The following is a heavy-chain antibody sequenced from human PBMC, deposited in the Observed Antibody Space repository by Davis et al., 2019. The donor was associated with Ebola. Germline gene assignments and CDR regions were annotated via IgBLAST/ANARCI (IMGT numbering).Heavy chain of an antibody. CDR2: IYPGDSDT. Sequence: GESLKISCKGSGYSFTSYWIAWVRQMPGKGLECMGIIYPGDSDTRYSSSFQGQVTISVDRSISTAYLQLSSLKASDIAMYYCARQESLYGSSDYWGQGTLVTVSS. CDR1: GYSFTSYW. J-gene: IGHJ4*02. D-gene: IGHD2/OR15-2a*01. CDR3: ARQESLYGSSDY. V-gene: IGHV5-51*01.